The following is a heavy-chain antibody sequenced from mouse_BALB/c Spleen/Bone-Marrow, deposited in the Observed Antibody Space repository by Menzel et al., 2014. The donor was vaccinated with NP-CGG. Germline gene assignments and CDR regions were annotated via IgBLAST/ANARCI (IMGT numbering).Heavy chain of an antibody. J-gene: IGHJ2*01. CDR3: ARSPYGNHFDY. V-gene: IGHV5-6-2*01. Sequence: EVKLMESGGGLVKLGGSLKLSCAVSGFTFSSYYMSWVRQTPEKRLELVAAINSNGGSTYYPDTVKGRFTISRDNAKNTLYLQMSSLKSEDTALYYCARSPYGNHFDYWGQGTTLTVSS. CDR2: INSNGGST. CDR1: GFTFSSYY. D-gene: IGHD2-10*02.